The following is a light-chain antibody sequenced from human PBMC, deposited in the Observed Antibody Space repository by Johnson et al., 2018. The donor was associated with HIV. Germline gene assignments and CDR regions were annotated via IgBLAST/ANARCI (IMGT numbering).Light chain of an antibody. CDR3: GTWDSSPSAYV. CDR2: ENN. J-gene: IGLJ1*01. CDR1: SSNIGNKY. Sequence: QSVLTQPPSVSAAPGQKVTISCSGSSSNIGNKYVSWYQQLPGTAPKLLIYENNKRPSGIPDRFSGSKSGTSATLGITGLQTGDEADYYCGTWDSSPSAYVFGTGTKVTVL. V-gene: IGLV1-51*02.